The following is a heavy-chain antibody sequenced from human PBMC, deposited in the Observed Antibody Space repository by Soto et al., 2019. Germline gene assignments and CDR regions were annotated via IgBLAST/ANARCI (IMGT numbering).Heavy chain of an antibody. J-gene: IGHJ5*02. CDR3: ASRVATIRNSWFDP. V-gene: IGHV4-4*02. D-gene: IGHD5-12*01. CDR1: SGSISSSNW. Sequence: SETLSLTCAVSSGSISSSNWWSWVRQPPGKGLEWIGEIYHSGSTNYNPSLKSGVTISVDKSKNQFSLKLSSVTAADTAVYYCASRVATIRNSWFDPWGQGTLVTVSS. CDR2: IYHSGST.